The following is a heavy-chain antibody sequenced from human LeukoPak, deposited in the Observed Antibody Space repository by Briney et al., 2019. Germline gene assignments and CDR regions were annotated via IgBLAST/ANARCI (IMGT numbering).Heavy chain of an antibody. V-gene: IGHV3-23*01. CDR1: GFTFSSYA. CDR3: ARDITMVRAPFDY. CDR2: ISGSGGST. J-gene: IGHJ4*02. Sequence: GGSLRLSCAASGFTFSSYAMSWVRQAPGKGLEWVSAISGSGGSTYYADSVKGRFTISRDNSKNTLYLQMNSLRAEDTAVYYCARDITMVRAPFDYWGQGTLVTVSS. D-gene: IGHD3-10*01.